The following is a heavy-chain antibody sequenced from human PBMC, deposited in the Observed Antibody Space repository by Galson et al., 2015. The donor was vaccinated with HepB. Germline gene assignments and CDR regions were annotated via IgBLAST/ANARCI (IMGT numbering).Heavy chain of an antibody. D-gene: IGHD2-2*01. CDR3: ARERGYCSSTSCSPANY. J-gene: IGHJ4*02. V-gene: IGHV4-34*01. CDR2: INHSGST. Sequence: SETLSLTCAVYGGSFSGYYWSWIRQPPGKGLEWIGEINHSGSTNYNPSLKSRVTISVDTSKNQFSLKLSSVTAADTAVYYCARERGYCSSTSCSPANYWGQGTLVTVSS. CDR1: GGSFSGYY.